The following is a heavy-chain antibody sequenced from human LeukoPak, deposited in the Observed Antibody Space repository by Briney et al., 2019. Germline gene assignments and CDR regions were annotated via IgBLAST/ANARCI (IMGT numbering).Heavy chain of an antibody. CDR1: GFTFSSYA. D-gene: IGHD3/OR15-3a*01. CDR2: ISGSGDNT. V-gene: IGHV3-23*01. J-gene: IGHJ4*02. CDR3: ARGRIGPDY. Sequence: GGSLRLSCAASGFTFSSYAMSWVRQAPGKGLEWVSGISGSGDNTYYADSVKGRFTISRDNSKNTLYLQMNSLRAEDTAVYYCARGRIGPDYWGQGTLVTVSS.